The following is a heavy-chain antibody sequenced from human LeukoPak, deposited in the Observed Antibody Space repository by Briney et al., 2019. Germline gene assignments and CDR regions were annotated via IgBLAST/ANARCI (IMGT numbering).Heavy chain of an antibody. CDR2: IWYDGSNK. J-gene: IGHJ4*02. Sequence: GGSLRLSCAASGFTFSRYGTPWVRQAPGKGLEWVAVIWYDGSNKYYADSVKGRFTISRDNSKNMLYLQMNSLSAEDTAVYYCVRAYDILTGPEYWGQGTLVTVSS. CDR1: GFTFSRYG. V-gene: IGHV3-33*01. CDR3: VRAYDILTGPEY. D-gene: IGHD3-9*01.